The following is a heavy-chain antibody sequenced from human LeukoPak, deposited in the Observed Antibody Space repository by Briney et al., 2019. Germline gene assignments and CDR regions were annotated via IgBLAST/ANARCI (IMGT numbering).Heavy chain of an antibody. V-gene: IGHV1-18*01. CDR2: ISAYNGNT. D-gene: IGHD3-10*01. Sequence: ASVKVSCKASGYTFTSYGISWVRQAPGQGLEWMGWISAYNGNTNYAQKLQGRVTMTRDTSTSTVYMELSSLRSEDTAVYYCAREQRDYYGSGSYYPAYYGMDVWGQGTTVTVSS. J-gene: IGHJ6*02. CDR1: GYTFTSYG. CDR3: AREQRDYYGSGSYYPAYYGMDV.